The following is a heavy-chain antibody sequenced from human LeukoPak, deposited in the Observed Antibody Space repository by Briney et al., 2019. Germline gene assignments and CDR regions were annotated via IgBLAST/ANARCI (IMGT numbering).Heavy chain of an antibody. D-gene: IGHD6-13*01. Sequence: GGSLRLSCAVSGFTFSDYYMSWIRQAPGKGLEWVSYISSSGNTIYYADSVKGRFTISRDNAKNSLYLQMNSLRAEDTAVYYCARGGIAAVGFAFDIWGQGTMVTVSS. CDR3: ARGGIAAVGFAFDI. J-gene: IGHJ3*02. CDR1: GFTFSDYY. V-gene: IGHV3-11*04. CDR2: ISSSGNTI.